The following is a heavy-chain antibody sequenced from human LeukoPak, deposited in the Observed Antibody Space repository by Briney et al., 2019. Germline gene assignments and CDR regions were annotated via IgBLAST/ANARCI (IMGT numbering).Heavy chain of an antibody. V-gene: IGHV3-48*03. Sequence: PGGSLRLSCAASEFTFSSYEMNWVRQAPGQGLEWVSYISSSGSTIYYADSVKGRFTISRDNPKNSLYLQMNSLRAEDTAVYYCARDGNSGYDPDAFDIWGQGTMVTVSS. CDR1: EFTFSSYE. CDR3: ARDGNSGYDPDAFDI. CDR2: ISSSGSTI. D-gene: IGHD5-12*01. J-gene: IGHJ3*02.